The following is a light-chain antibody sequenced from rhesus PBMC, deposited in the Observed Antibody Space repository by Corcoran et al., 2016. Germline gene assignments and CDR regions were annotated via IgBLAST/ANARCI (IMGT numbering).Light chain of an antibody. CDR2: EVS. V-gene: IGKV2-104*02. CDR1: QSLLDSEDGNTY. CDR3: MQALEFPYS. Sequence: DIVMTQTPLSLPVTPGEPASISCRSSQSLLDSEDGNTYLDWYLQKPGQSPQLLIYEVSNRSSGVPDRFSGSGSDTDFTLESSRVEAEDVGVYYCMQALEFPYSFGQGTKVEIK. J-gene: IGKJ2*01.